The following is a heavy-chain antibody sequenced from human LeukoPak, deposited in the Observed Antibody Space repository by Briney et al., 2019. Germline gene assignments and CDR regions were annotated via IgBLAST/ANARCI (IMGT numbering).Heavy chain of an antibody. D-gene: IGHD6-13*01. CDR2: ISAYNGNT. Sequence: ASVKVSCKASGYTFTSYGISWVRQAPGQGLEWMGWISAYNGNTNYAQKLQGRVTMTTDTSTSTAYMELRSLRSDDTAVYYCAGQGLGSSWYYFDYWGQGTLVTVSS. CDR1: GYTFTSYG. CDR3: AGQGLGSSWYYFDY. V-gene: IGHV1-18*01. J-gene: IGHJ4*02.